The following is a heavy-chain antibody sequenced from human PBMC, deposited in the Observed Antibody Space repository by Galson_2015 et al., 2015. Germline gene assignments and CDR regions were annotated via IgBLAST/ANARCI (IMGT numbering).Heavy chain of an antibody. D-gene: IGHD3-22*01. J-gene: IGHJ3*02. V-gene: IGHV4-39*01. CDR1: GGSISSSSYC. CDR2: IYYSGST. CDR3: ARQIDYYDSSGYSTAFDI. Sequence: SETLSLTCTVSGGSISSSSYCWGWIRQPPGKGLEWIGSIYYSGSTYYNPSLKSRVTISVDTSKNQFSLKLSSVTAADTAVYYCARQIDYYDSSGYSTAFDIWGQGTMVTVSS.